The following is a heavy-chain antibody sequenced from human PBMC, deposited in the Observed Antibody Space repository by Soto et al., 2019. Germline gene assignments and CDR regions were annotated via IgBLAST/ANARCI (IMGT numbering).Heavy chain of an antibody. Sequence: GGSLRLSCAASGFTFSSYAMKWVRQAPGKGLEWVSLIGESGTPTYYADSVKGRFTISRDNSGNTLFLEMYSLRAEDTAVYYCARYIPGVRYYGMDVWGQGTKVTVSS. CDR1: GFTFSSYA. CDR2: IGESGTPT. CDR3: ARYIPGVRYYGMDV. V-gene: IGHV3-23*01. J-gene: IGHJ6*02. D-gene: IGHD5-18*01.